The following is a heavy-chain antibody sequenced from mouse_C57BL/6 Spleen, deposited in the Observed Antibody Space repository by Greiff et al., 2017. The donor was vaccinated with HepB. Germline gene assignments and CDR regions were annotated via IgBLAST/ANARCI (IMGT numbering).Heavy chain of an antibody. J-gene: IGHJ1*03. Sequence: DVMLVESGGGLVKPGGSLKLSCAASGFTFSSYAMSWVRQTPEKRLEWVATISDGGSYTYYPDNVKGRFTISRDNAKNNLYLQMSHLKSEDTAMYYCARDGLLRHWYFDVWGTGTTVTVSS. CDR1: GFTFSSYA. CDR3: ARDGLLRHWYFDV. D-gene: IGHD1-2*01. CDR2: ISDGGSYT. V-gene: IGHV5-4*01.